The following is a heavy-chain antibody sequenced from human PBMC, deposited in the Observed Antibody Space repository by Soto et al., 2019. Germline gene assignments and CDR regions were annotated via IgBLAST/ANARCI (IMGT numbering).Heavy chain of an antibody. CDR1: GFTFSRHW. CDR3: ARGKDTVMVNVDY. Sequence: GGSLRLSCEVSGFTFSRHWMHWVRQAPGKGLVWVSRINSDGRSTNYVDSVKGRFTISRDNAKNTLYLQMNSLRAEDTAVYFCARGKDTVMVNVDYWGQGSLVTVS. D-gene: IGHD5-18*01. V-gene: IGHV3-74*01. CDR2: INSDGRST. J-gene: IGHJ4*02.